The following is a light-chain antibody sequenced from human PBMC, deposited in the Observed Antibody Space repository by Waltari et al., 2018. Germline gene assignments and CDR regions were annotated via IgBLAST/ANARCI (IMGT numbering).Light chain of an antibody. J-gene: IGLJ2*01. CDR2: DVT. Sequence: QSALTQPASVSGSLGQSITIPCTGTSSDIGSYDYVSWYQLHPGKAPRLLIYDVTHRPSGVSSRFSGSKSDSTASLTISGLQSGDEADYYCVSYADTDSLIFGGGTQLTV. V-gene: IGLV2-14*03. CDR3: VSYADTDSLI. CDR1: SSDIGSYDY.